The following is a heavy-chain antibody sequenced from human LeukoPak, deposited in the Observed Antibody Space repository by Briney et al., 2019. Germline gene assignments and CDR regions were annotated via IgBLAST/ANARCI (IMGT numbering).Heavy chain of an antibody. V-gene: IGHV4-31*03. CDR3: ARDRGYSYGLGIDP. CDR2: IYYSGST. J-gene: IGHJ5*02. D-gene: IGHD5-18*01. Sequence: SQTLSLTCTVSGGSISSGGYYWSWLRQHPGKGLEWIGYIYYSGSTYYNPSLKSRVTISVDTSKNQFSLKLSSVTAADTAVYYCARDRGYSYGLGIDPWGQGTLVTVSS. CDR1: GGSISSGGYY.